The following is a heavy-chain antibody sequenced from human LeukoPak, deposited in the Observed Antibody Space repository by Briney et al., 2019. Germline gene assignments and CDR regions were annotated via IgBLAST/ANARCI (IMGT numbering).Heavy chain of an antibody. CDR2: ISSSSSYI. J-gene: IGHJ6*02. CDR1: GFTFSSYS. CDR3: AREGGGYGLDV. Sequence: GGSLRLSCAASGFTFSSYSMNWVRQAPGKGLEWVSSISSSSSYIYYADSVKGRFTISRDNAKNTLYLHMNSLGVEDTAVYYCAREGGGYGLDVWGQGTTVTVSS. V-gene: IGHV3-21*01. D-gene: IGHD1-26*01.